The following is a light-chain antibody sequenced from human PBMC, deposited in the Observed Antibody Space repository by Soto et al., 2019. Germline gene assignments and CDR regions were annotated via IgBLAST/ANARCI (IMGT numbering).Light chain of an antibody. Sequence: QSALTQPPSASGSHGQSVTISCTGTSSDVGGYNYVSWYQQHPGKAPKLMIYEVSKRPSGVPDRFSGSKSGNTASLTVSGLQAEDESYYGFNSYAGHSWIFGGGTKLTVL. CDR3: NSYAGHSWI. CDR1: SSDVGGYNY. J-gene: IGLJ2*01. V-gene: IGLV2-8*01. CDR2: EVS.